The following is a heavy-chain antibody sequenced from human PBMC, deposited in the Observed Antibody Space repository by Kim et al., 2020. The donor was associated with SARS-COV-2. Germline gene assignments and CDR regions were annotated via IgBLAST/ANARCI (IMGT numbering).Heavy chain of an antibody. CDR2: SSSSYR. Sequence: SSSSYRYYADSVKGRFTIARDNAKNSLYLQMNSLRAEDTAVYYCARGAQVRGQGTLVTVSS. D-gene: IGHD1-1*01. CDR3: ARGAQV. V-gene: IGHV3-21*01. J-gene: IGHJ4*02.